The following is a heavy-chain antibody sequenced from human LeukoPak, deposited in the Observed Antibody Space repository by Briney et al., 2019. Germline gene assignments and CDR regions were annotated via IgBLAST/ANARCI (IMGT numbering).Heavy chain of an antibody. Sequence: GGSLRLSCAASGFTFSSYIMNWARQAPGKGLEWVSSISSSSSYIYYADSVKGRFTISRDNAKNSLYLQMNSLRAEETAVYYCTRGRNPLDYWGQGTLVTVSS. CDR3: TRGRNPLDY. V-gene: IGHV3-21*01. CDR2: ISSSSSYI. CDR1: GFTFSSYI. J-gene: IGHJ4*02.